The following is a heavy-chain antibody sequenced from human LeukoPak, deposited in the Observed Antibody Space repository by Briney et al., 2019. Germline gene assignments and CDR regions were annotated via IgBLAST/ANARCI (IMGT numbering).Heavy chain of an antibody. CDR3: ARDAGYGYDRFDY. D-gene: IGHD5-18*01. CDR1: GFTFSSYA. Sequence: GGSLRLSCAASGFTFSSYAMSWVRHVPGKGLEWVSGLNWNGASTGYADSVKGRFTISRDNAKNSLYLQMNSLRAEDTAVYYCARDAGYGYDRFDYWGQGTQVTVSS. CDR2: LNWNGAST. V-gene: IGHV3-20*04. J-gene: IGHJ4*02.